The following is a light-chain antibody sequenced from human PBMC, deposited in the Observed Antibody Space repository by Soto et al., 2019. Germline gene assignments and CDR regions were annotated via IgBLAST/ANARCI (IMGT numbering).Light chain of an antibody. V-gene: IGLV2-8*01. J-gene: IGLJ1*01. CDR1: SSDVGGYNF. Sequence: QSALTQPPSASGSPGQSVTISCTGTSSDVGGYNFVSWYQQHPGKAPKLIIYEVSKRPSGVPDRFSGSKSGKTASLTVSGLQTEDEADYYCSSYGGSNNLDFGTGTKLTVL. CDR3: SSYGGSNNLD. CDR2: EVS.